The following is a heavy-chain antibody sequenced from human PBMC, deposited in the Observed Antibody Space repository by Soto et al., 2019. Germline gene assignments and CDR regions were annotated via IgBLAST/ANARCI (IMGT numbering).Heavy chain of an antibody. J-gene: IGHJ4*02. D-gene: IGHD6-13*01. V-gene: IGHV4-61*01. CDR3: ARARIAAPPTSTHY. CDR1: GGSVSSGSYY. CDR2: IYYSGST. Sequence: PSETLSLTCTVSGGSVSSGSYYWSWIRQPPGKGLEWIGYIYYSGSTNYNPSLKSRVTISVDTSKNQFSLKLSSVTAADTAVYYCARARIAAPPTSTHYWGQGTLVTVSS.